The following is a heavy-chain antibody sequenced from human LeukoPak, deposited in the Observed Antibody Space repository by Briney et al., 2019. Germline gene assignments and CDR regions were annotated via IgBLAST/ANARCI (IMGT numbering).Heavy chain of an antibody. CDR3: ASPVSGSSGWYYNY. CDR1: GGSFSGYY. J-gene: IGHJ4*02. CDR2: INHSGST. Sequence: SETLSLTCAVYGGSFSGYYWSWIRQPPGKGLEWIGEINHSGSTNYNPSLKSRVTISVDTSKNQFSLKLSSVTAADTAVYCCASPVSGSSGWYYNYWGQGTLVTVSS. D-gene: IGHD6-19*01. V-gene: IGHV4-34*01.